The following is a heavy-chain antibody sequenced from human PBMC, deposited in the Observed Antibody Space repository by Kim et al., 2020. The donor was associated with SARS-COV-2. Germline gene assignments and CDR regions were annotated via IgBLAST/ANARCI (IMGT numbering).Heavy chain of an antibody. CDR3: ARVPPGDSSGYHDYYYYMDV. J-gene: IGHJ6*03. Sequence: RFTISRDNSKNTLYLQMNSLRAEDTAVYYCARVPPGDSSGYHDYYYYMDVWGKGTTVTVSS. D-gene: IGHD3-22*01. V-gene: IGHV3-66*01.